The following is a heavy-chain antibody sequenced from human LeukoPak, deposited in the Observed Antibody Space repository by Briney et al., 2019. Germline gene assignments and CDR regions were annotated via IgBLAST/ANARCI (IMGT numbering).Heavy chain of an antibody. Sequence: ASVKVSCKASGYTFTTYYIHWVRQAPGQGLEWMGMINTGNGNSNLPQRSQARVTMTRDTSTSTVYMELSSLRTEDTAMYYCVRAYPGGYFDFWGQGTLVTVSS. D-gene: IGHD3-16*01. CDR1: GYTFTTYY. CDR2: INTGNGNS. V-gene: IGHV1-46*03. J-gene: IGHJ4*02. CDR3: VRAYPGGYFDF.